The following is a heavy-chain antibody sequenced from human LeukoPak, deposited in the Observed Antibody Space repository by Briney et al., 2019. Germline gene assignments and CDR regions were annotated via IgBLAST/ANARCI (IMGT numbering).Heavy chain of an antibody. V-gene: IGHV4-39*01. CDR2: IYYSGST. Sequence: PSETLSLTCTVSGYSISSSYYWGWIRQPPGKGLEWIGSIYYSGSTYYNPSLKSRVTISVDTSKNQFSLKLSSVTAADTAVYYCARQHKSYYMDVWGKGTTVTVSS. CDR3: ARQHKSYYMDV. CDR1: GYSISSSYY. J-gene: IGHJ6*03.